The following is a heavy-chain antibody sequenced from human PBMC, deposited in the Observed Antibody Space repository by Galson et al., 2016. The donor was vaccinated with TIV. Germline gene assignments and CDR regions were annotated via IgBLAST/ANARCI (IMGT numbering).Heavy chain of an antibody. CDR3: ARDVSTQQLAPFYVDS. CDR1: GYTFTNYP. Sequence: SVKVSCKASGYTFTNYPITWVRQAPGRGLEWMGWINTNAAYPTYAQELKGRFVFSFDTSVRTAYLQVTSLKAEDTAIYYCARDVSTQQLAPFYVDSWGQGTLVTVSS. V-gene: IGHV7-4-1*02. J-gene: IGHJ4*02. D-gene: IGHD6-13*01. CDR2: INTNAAYP.